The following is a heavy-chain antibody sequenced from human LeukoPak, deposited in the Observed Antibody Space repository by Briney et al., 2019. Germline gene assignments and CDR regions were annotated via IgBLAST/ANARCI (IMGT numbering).Heavy chain of an antibody. D-gene: IGHD3-9*01. CDR2: ISSSGSNI. CDR3: ARSDILTGYPDY. V-gene: IGHV3-48*03. J-gene: IGHJ4*02. Sequence: GGSLRLSCAASGFTFSSYEMNWVRQAPGKGLERVSYISSSGSNIYYADSVKGRLTISRDTAKNSLYLQMNSLRAEDTAVYYCARSDILTGYPDYWGQGTLVTVCS. CDR1: GFTFSSYE.